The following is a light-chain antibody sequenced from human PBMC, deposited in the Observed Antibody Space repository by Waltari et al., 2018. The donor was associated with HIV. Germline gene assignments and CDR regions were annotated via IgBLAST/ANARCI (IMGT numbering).Light chain of an antibody. CDR3: ISYTSSSTWV. CDR1: SSDVACNTY. CDR2: EVS. V-gene: IGLV2-14*01. J-gene: IGLJ3*02. Sequence: SALTQPASVSGPPRPSTTLSCTATSSDVACNTYASWYQQPPGKAPKLMIYEVSNRPSGVSNRFSGSKSGNTASLTISGLQAEDEADYYCISYTSSSTWVFGGGTKLTVL.